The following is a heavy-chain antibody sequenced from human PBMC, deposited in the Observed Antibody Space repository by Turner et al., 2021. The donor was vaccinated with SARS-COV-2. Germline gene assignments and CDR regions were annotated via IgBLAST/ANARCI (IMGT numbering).Heavy chain of an antibody. CDR1: GFTFSHHG. J-gene: IGHJ4*02. D-gene: IGHD6-19*01. V-gene: IGHV3-33*01. Sequence: VQLVESGGGVVKHGRYLRLSCEESGFTFSHHGMHWARQAPGKGLEWVTIIWNDGSNKYYTGSGRGRVTISRDNSKSTLYLQMNSLRAEDTAVYYCARVCCGSSGCFLIDYWGQGTLVTVSS. CDR3: ARVCCGSSGCFLIDY. CDR2: IWNDGSNK.